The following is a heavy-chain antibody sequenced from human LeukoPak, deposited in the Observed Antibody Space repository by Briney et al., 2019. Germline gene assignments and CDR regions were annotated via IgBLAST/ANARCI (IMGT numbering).Heavy chain of an antibody. CDR2: ISGSSGST. J-gene: IGHJ4*02. V-gene: IGHV3-23*01. CDR3: ASTISFQQLVLYFDY. D-gene: IGHD6-13*01. Sequence: GGSLRLSCAASEFTFSRYAMSWVRQAPGKGLEWVSGISGSSGSTYYADSVKGRFTISRDSSKNTFFLQMNSLRAEDTAVYYCASTISFQQLVLYFDYWGQGTLVTVSS. CDR1: EFTFSRYA.